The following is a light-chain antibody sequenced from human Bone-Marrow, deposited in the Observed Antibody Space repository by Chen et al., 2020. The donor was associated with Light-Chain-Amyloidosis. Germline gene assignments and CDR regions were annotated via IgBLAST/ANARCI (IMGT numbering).Light chain of an antibody. CDR2: DGG. J-gene: IGLJ3*02. Sequence: SYVLTPPSSVSVAPGQTATIACGGNTIGSTSVHWYQQTPDQAPLVVVYDGGDRPSGIPERLSGSNSGNTATLTISRVEAGDEADYYCQVWDRSSDRPVFGGGTKLTVL. CDR1: TIGSTS. V-gene: IGLV3-21*02. CDR3: QVWDRSSDRPV.